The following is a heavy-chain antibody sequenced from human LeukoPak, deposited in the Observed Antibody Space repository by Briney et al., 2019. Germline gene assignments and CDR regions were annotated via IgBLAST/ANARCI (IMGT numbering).Heavy chain of an antibody. CDR1: GGSISSTNW. J-gene: IGHJ5*02. V-gene: IGHV4-4*02. CDR2: ISLTGET. Sequence: SETLSLTCGVSGGSISSTNWWSWVRQPPGQGLEWIGEISLTGETNYNPSLNGRVTMSLDESRNQLSLDLTSVTAADTAVYYCARLPSSSWLNWFDPWGQGTLVTVSS. CDR3: ARLPSSSWLNWFDP. D-gene: IGHD6-13*01.